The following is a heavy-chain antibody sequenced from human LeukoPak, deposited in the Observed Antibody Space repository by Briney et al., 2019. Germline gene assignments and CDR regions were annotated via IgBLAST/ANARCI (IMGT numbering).Heavy chain of an antibody. Sequence: ASVKVSCKASGGTFSSLVFSWVRQAPGQGLEYMGGITPRFAAPNYAQKFQGRVTIGTDESTSTAYMELSSLRLEDTAVYYCAAYYYDSSGYYRHDAFDIWGQGTMVTVSS. D-gene: IGHD3-22*01. J-gene: IGHJ3*02. CDR3: AAYYYDSSGYYRHDAFDI. CDR1: GGTFSSLV. V-gene: IGHV1-69*05. CDR2: ITPRFAAP.